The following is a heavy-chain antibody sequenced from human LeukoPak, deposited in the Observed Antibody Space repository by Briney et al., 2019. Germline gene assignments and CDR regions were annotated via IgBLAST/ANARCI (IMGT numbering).Heavy chain of an antibody. V-gene: IGHV4-34*01. D-gene: IGHD3-10*01. CDR3: TRGVNRRFYGAGRRNTWFAP. CDR1: GGSFSGFF. Sequence: PSETLSLTCGVSGGSFSGFFWTWLRQAPGKGLEWIAEISHLGTNNTHPSLKSRVTISVDTSKNQFSLTLESVTAADTAVYYCTRGVNRRFYGAGRRNTWFAPWGQGTRVTVSP. J-gene: IGHJ5*02. CDR2: ISHLGTN.